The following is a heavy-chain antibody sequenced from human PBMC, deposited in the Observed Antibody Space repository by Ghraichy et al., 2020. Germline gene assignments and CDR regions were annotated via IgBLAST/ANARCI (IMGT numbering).Heavy chain of an antibody. D-gene: IGHD6-13*01. J-gene: IGHJ6*02. Sequence: ASVKVSCKASGYTFTSYGISWVRQAPGQGLEWMGWISAYNGNTNYAQKLQGRVTMTTDTSTSTAYMELRSLRSDDTAVYYCARDKGYSSSWYEVDYYYYYGMDVWGQGTTVTVSS. CDR3: ARDKGYSSSWYEVDYYYYYGMDV. CDR2: ISAYNGNT. V-gene: IGHV1-18*01. CDR1: GYTFTSYG.